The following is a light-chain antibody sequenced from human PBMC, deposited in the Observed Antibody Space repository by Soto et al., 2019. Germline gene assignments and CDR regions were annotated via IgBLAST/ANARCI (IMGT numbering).Light chain of an antibody. CDR1: QSVSSY. J-gene: IGKJ1*01. Sequence: EIVLTQSPATLSLSPGERATLSCRASQSVSSYLAWYQQKPGQAPRLLIYDASNRATGIPARFSGSGSGTDFTLTISSLEPEDFAVYYCQQRSNWLWTFGQGNRWIS. CDR3: QQRSNWLWT. V-gene: IGKV3-11*01. CDR2: DAS.